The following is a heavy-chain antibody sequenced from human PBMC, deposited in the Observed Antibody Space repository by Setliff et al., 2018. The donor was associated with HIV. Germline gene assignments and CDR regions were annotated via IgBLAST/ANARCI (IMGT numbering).Heavy chain of an antibody. V-gene: IGHV4-31*03. J-gene: IGHJ6*03. CDR2: IYYSGST. D-gene: IGHD2-15*01. Sequence: LSLTCTVSGGSISSGGYYWSWIRQHPGKGPEWIGCIYYSGSTYYNPSLKSRVTISVDTSKNQFSLKLSSVTAADTAVYYRAREIRAATTYYYYYMDVWGKGTTVTVSS. CDR1: GGSISSGGYY. CDR3: AREIRAATTYYYYYMDV.